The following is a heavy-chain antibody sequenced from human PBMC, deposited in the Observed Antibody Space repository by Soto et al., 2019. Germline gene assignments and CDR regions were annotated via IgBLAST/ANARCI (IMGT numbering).Heavy chain of an antibody. CDR1: GGSVSSGSYY. V-gene: IGHV4-61*01. D-gene: IGHD1-26*01. J-gene: IGHJ6*02. Sequence: SETLSLTCTVSGGSVSSGSYYWSWIRQPPGKGLEWIGYIYYSGSTNYNPSLKSRVTISVDTSKNQFSLKLSSVTAADTAVYYCARDFSGSYYEYYYGMDVWGQGTTVTV. CDR2: IYYSGST. CDR3: ARDFSGSYYEYYYGMDV.